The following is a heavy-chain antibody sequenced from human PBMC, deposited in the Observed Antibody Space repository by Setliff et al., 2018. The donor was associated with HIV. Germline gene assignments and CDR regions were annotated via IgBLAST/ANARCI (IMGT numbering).Heavy chain of an antibody. V-gene: IGHV5-51*01. CDR1: GYSISTYW. CDR3: ARTHYYDTSEGFDP. CDR2: IYPDDSDT. J-gene: IGHJ5*02. D-gene: IGHD3-22*01. Sequence: PGESLKISCKGSGYSISTYWIGWVRQMPAKDLEWMGIIYPDDSDTRYNPSFQGQVTISADKSISTAYLQWSSLKASDSAMYYCARTHYYDTSEGFDPWGQGTLVTVSS.